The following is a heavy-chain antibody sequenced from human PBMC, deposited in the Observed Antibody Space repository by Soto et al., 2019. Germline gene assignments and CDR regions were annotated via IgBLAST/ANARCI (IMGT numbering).Heavy chain of an antibody. Sequence: GASVKASCTDSGGTFSSYAISCVRQAPGQGLEWMGGIIPIFGTANYAQKFQGRVTITADESTSTAYMELSSLRSEDTAVYYCARERYSYGSGSDYWGQGTLVTVSS. CDR1: GGTFSSYA. CDR3: ARERYSYGSGSDY. D-gene: IGHD5-18*01. J-gene: IGHJ4*02. CDR2: IIPIFGTA. V-gene: IGHV1-69*13.